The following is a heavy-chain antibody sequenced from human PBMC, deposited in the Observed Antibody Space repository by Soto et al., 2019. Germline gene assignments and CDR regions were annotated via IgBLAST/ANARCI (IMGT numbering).Heavy chain of an antibody. J-gene: IGHJ6*02. Sequence: ASVTVSCQASGYTFTGYHMHWVRQAPGQGLEWMGWINPHSGGTNNAQKFQGWATMTRDTSISKAYMELSRLRSDDTAVYYCARGPRTRYYDFWSSSYGMDFWGQGTTVTVSS. CDR2: INPHSGGT. CDR1: GYTFTGYH. CDR3: ARGPRTRYYDFWSSSYGMDF. D-gene: IGHD3-3*01. V-gene: IGHV1-2*04.